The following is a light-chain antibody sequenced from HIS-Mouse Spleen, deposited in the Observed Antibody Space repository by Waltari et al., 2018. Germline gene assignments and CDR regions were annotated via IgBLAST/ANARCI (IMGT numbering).Light chain of an antibody. V-gene: IGLV3-21*03. CDR3: QVWDSSSDHVV. CDR1: NIGSKS. Sequence: SYVLTQPPSVSVAPGKTARITCGGNNIGSKSVHWYQQKPGQDPVLVVYDDSDRPAGSPERFSGSNSGNTATLTSSRVEAGDEADYYCQVWDSSSDHVVFGGGTKLTVL. J-gene: IGLJ2*01. CDR2: DDS.